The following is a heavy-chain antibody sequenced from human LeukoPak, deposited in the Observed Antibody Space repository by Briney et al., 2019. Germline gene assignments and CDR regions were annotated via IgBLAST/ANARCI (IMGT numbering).Heavy chain of an antibody. CDR3: VRGRSTGTIDY. J-gene: IGHJ4*02. Sequence: SETLSLTCTVSGDFISSGDHYWNWIRQAPGKGLEWIGYIFHSGSTYYNPSLRSRLTVSLDTSKNQFSLKLTSVTTADSAVYYCVRGRSTGTIDYWGQGTLVTVSS. V-gene: IGHV4-30-4*01. CDR1: GDFISSGDHY. CDR2: IFHSGST. D-gene: IGHD2-2*01.